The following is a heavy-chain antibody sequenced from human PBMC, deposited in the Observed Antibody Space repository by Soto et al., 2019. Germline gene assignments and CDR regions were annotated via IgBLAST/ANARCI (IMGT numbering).Heavy chain of an antibody. CDR2: IKQDGSAE. J-gene: IGHJ6*03. CDR3: ARRGGLGYWGYYYMDV. V-gene: IGHV3-7*01. D-gene: IGHD2-15*01. Sequence: GGSLRLSCAASGFTFSDYWMTWVRQAPGKGLEWVANIKQDGSAEYYVGSVKGRFTISRDNAKNSVFLQMNSLRVEDTAVYYCARRGGLGYWGYYYMDVWGKGSTVTVSS. CDR1: GFTFSDYW.